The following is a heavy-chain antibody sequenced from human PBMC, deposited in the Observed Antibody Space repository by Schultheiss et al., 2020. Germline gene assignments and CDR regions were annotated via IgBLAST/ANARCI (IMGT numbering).Heavy chain of an antibody. Sequence: GESLKISCAASGFTFSSYGMHWVRQAPGKGLEWVAVISYDGSNKYYADSVKGRFTISRDNSKNTLYLQMNSLRAEDTAVYYCANTPVVVPAARSRGINYWGQGTLVTVSS. J-gene: IGHJ4*02. CDR3: ANTPVVVPAARSRGINY. CDR1: GFTFSSYG. V-gene: IGHV3-30*18. D-gene: IGHD2-2*01. CDR2: ISYDGSNK.